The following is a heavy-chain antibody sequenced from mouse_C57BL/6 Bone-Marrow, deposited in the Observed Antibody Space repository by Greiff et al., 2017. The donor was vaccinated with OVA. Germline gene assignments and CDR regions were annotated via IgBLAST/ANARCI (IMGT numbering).Heavy chain of an antibody. CDR2: ISYDGSN. CDR1: GYSIPSGYY. D-gene: IGHD2-5*01. CDR3: ARNAYYSNYDYYAMDY. J-gene: IGHJ4*01. V-gene: IGHV3-6*01. Sequence: DVKLQESGPGLVKPSQSLSLTCSVTGYSIPSGYYWNWIRQFPGNKLEWMGYISYDGSNNYNPSLKNRISITRDTSKNQFFLKLNSVTTEDTATYYCARNAYYSNYDYYAMDYWGQGTSVTVSS.